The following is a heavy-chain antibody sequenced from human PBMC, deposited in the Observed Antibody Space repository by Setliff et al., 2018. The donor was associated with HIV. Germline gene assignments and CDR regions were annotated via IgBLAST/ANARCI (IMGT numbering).Heavy chain of an antibody. V-gene: IGHV3-23*01. J-gene: IGHJ4*02. CDR2: ILSTGERT. Sequence: GGSLRLSCAASGFTFSYYAMSWVRQAPGEGLEWVSGILSTGERTFYADSVKGRFTISRDNSKNTVYLQMNSLRAEDTAEYYCAKELAASGLGYFDSWGRGILVTVSS. D-gene: IGHD3-22*01. CDR1: GFTFSYYA. CDR3: AKELAASGLGYFDS.